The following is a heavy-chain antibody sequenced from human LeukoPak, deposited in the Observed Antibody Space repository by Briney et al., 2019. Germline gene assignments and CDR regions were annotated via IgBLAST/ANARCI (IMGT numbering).Heavy chain of an antibody. J-gene: IGHJ3*02. Sequence: SETLSLTCTVSGGSINPYYWSWIRQPPGKGLEWIAYVRDNGESNYNPSLKSRLTISVDTPNNQISLRLSFVTAADTAMYYCARQPANTAAFDIWGLGTMVTVFS. CDR1: GGSINPYY. V-gene: IGHV4-59*08. D-gene: IGHD5-18*01. CDR3: ARQPANTAAFDI. CDR2: VRDNGES.